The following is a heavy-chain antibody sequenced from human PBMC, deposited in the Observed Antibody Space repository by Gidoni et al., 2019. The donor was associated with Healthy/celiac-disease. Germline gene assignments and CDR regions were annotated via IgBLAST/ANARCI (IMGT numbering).Heavy chain of an antibody. CDR2: IIPIFGTA. CDR3: AREAITMVRGVPGGWFDP. Sequence: QVQLVQSGAEVKKPGSSVKVSCKASGGTFSSYAISWVRQAPGQGLEWMGGIIPIFGTANYAQKFQGRVTITADKSTSTAYMELSSLRSEDTAVYYCAREAITMVRGVPGGWFDPWGQGTLVTVSS. V-gene: IGHV1-69*06. CDR1: GGTFSSYA. D-gene: IGHD3-10*01. J-gene: IGHJ5*02.